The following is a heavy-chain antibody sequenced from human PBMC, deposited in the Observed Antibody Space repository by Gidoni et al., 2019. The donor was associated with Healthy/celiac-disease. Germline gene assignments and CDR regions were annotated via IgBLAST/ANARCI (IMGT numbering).Heavy chain of an antibody. Sequence: EVQLVESGGGLVQPGRSLRLSCAASGFTFDDYAMHWVRQAPGKGLEWVSGISWNSGSIGYADSVKGRFTISRDNAKNSLYLQMNSLRAEDTALYYCAKGAGYYDSSGYYYRGGAFDIWGQGTMVTVSS. CDR2: ISWNSGSI. CDR3: AKGAGYYDSSGYYYRGGAFDI. J-gene: IGHJ3*02. D-gene: IGHD3-22*01. V-gene: IGHV3-9*01. CDR1: GFTFDDYA.